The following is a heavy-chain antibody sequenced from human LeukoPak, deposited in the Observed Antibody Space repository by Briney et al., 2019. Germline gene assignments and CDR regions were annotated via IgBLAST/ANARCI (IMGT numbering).Heavy chain of an antibody. D-gene: IGHD6-19*01. V-gene: IGHV3-21*01. CDR1: GFTFSSYS. Sequence: GGSLRLSCAAPGFTFSSYSINWVRQAPGKGLEWVSSISSSSSYIYYADSVKGRFTISRDNAKNSLYLQMNSLRAEDTAVYYCARVSSGWSFDYWGQGTLVTVSS. CDR3: ARVSSGWSFDY. J-gene: IGHJ4*02. CDR2: ISSSSSYI.